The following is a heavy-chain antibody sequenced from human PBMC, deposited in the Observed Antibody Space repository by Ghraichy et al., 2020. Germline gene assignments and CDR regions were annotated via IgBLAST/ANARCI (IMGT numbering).Heavy chain of an antibody. CDR1: GFTFSSYS. CDR3: ARSRREQQKWFDP. V-gene: IGHV3-21*01. J-gene: IGHJ5*02. Sequence: GGSLRLSCAASGFTFSSYSMNWVRQAPGKGLEWVSSISGSSSYIYYADSLKGRFTISRDNAKNSLYLQMNSLRAEDTAVYYCARSRREQQKWFDPWGQGTLVTVSS. CDR2: ISGSSSYI. D-gene: IGHD6-13*01.